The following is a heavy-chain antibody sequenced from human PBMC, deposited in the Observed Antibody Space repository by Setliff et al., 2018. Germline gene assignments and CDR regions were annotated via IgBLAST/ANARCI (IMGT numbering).Heavy chain of an antibody. D-gene: IGHD2-2*01. J-gene: IGHJ4*02. Sequence: PSETLSLTCTVPGGSKSSISYYWGWIRQPPGKGLEWIGTVYDSGTTYYNPSLKSRVTIFVDTSKNQFSLNLNSVTAADTGVYYCASCRYQVPYDYWGQGILVTVSS. CDR2: VYDSGTT. CDR3: ASCRYQVPYDY. CDR1: GGSKSSISYY. V-gene: IGHV4-39*01.